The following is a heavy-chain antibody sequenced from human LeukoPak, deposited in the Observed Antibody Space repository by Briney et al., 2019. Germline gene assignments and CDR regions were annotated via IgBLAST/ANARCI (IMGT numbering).Heavy chain of an antibody. D-gene: IGHD4-23*01. V-gene: IGHV3-30-3*02. CDR3: VKMGGNNGRYDYFDY. CDR1: GFTFTNYA. Sequence: HPGGSLRLSCAASGFTFTNYAIHWVRQAPGKGLEWLAVVSSDETTKFYADSVKGQFTISRDNSKNTVYLQMDSLRTEDTAVYYCVKMGGNNGRYDYFDYWGQGTLVTVSS. CDR2: VSSDETTK. J-gene: IGHJ4*02.